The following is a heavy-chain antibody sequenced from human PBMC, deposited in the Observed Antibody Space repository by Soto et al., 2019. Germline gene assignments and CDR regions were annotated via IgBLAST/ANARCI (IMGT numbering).Heavy chain of an antibody. Sequence: GGSLRLSCAASGFTFSSYAMHWVRQAPGKGLEWVAVISYDGSNKHYADSVKGRFTISRDNSKNTLYLQMNSLRAEDTAVYYCARYTYYYDSSGSPFGFDYWGQGTLVTVSS. D-gene: IGHD3-22*01. CDR2: ISYDGSNK. CDR3: ARYTYYYDSSGSPFGFDY. V-gene: IGHV3-30*14. J-gene: IGHJ4*02. CDR1: GFTFSSYA.